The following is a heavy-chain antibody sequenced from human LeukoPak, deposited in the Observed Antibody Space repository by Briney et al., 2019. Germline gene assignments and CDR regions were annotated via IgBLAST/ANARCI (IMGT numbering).Heavy chain of an antibody. Sequence: SETLSLTCTVSGGSISSYYWSWIRQPPGKGLEWIGYIYYSGSTNYNPSLKSRVTISVDTSKNQSSLKLSSVTAADTAVYYCARQIIVPTYYFDYWGQGTLVTVSS. J-gene: IGHJ4*02. CDR3: ARQIIVPTYYFDY. D-gene: IGHD1-26*01. CDR2: IYYSGST. CDR1: GGSISSYY. V-gene: IGHV4-59*08.